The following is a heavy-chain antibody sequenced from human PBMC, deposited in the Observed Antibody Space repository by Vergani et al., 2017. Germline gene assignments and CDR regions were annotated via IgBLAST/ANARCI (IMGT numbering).Heavy chain of an antibody. D-gene: IGHD5-18*01. V-gene: IGHV1-69*06. CDR3: ARGRKQLWPDY. Sequence: QVQLVQSGAEVKKPGSSVKVSCKASGGTFSSYAISWVRQAPGQGLEWMGGIIPIFGTANYAQKLKGRVTMTTDTSTSTAYMELRSLRSDDTAVYYCARGRKQLWPDYWGQGTLVTVSS. J-gene: IGHJ4*02. CDR1: GGTFSSYA. CDR2: IIPIFGTA.